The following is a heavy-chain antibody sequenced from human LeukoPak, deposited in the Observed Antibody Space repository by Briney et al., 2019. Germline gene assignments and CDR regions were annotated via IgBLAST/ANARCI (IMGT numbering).Heavy chain of an antibody. V-gene: IGHV4-59*01. Sequence: PSETLSLTCTVSGGSISSYYWSWIRQPPGKGLEWIGYIYYSGSTNYNPSLKSRVTISVNTSKNQFSLKLSSVTAADTAVYYCARDVAAALDYWGQGTLVTVSS. CDR2: IYYSGST. CDR3: ARDVAAALDY. D-gene: IGHD6-13*01. CDR1: GGSISSYY. J-gene: IGHJ4*02.